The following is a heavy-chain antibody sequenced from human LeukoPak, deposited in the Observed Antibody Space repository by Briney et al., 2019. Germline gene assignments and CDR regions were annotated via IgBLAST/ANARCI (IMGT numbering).Heavy chain of an antibody. Sequence: PSETLSLTCTVSGGSISSYYWSWIRQPPGKGLEWIGYIYYTGSINYNPSLKRRVTISVDTSKNQFSLKLSSVTAADTAVYYCARGVRGQQLVYYYYYYMDVWGKGTTVTISS. J-gene: IGHJ6*03. CDR1: GGSISSYY. CDR3: ARGVRGQQLVYYYYYYMDV. CDR2: IYYTGSI. D-gene: IGHD6-13*01. V-gene: IGHV4-59*01.